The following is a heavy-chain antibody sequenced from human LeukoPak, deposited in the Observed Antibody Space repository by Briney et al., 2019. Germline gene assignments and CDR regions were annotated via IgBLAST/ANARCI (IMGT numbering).Heavy chain of an antibody. V-gene: IGHV1-18*01. Sequence: ASVKVSCKASGYTFSSFGITWVRQAPGQGLEWMGWISAYNGNTNYAQKFQGRVTMTRDTSISTAYMELGRLRSDDTAVYYCAREGGSYYGYWGQGTLVTVSS. D-gene: IGHD1-26*01. CDR1: GYTFSSFG. CDR3: AREGGSYYGY. J-gene: IGHJ4*02. CDR2: ISAYNGNT.